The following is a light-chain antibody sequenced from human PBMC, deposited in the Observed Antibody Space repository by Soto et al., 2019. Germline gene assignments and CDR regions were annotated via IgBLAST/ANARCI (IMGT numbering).Light chain of an antibody. CDR1: SSNIGNNY. J-gene: IGLJ3*02. V-gene: IGLV1-51*02. Sequence: QSVLTQPPSVSAAPGQKVTISCSGSSSNIGNNYVSWYQQLPGTAPKFLIYENNKRPSGIPDRFSGSKSGTSATLGITGLQTGDEADYYCGSWDSSLSVWVFGGGTQLTVL. CDR3: GSWDSSLSVWV. CDR2: ENN.